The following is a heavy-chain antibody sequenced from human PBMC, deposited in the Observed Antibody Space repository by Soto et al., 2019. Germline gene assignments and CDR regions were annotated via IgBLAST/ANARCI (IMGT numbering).Heavy chain of an antibody. Sequence: PGESLKISCKGSGYSFTSYWIGWVRQMPGKGLEWMGIIWPGDSDTRYSPSLQGQVSISADKSISTAYLQWSSLKASDTAMYYCARQRCSSTSCYLAYFDYWGQGTLVTVSS. CDR1: GYSFTSYW. D-gene: IGHD2-2*01. J-gene: IGHJ4*02. CDR3: ARQRCSSTSCYLAYFDY. CDR2: IWPGDSDT. V-gene: IGHV5-51*01.